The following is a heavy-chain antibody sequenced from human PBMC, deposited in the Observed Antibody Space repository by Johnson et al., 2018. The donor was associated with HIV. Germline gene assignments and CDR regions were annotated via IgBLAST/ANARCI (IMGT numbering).Heavy chain of an antibody. CDR2: IWFDGSSK. D-gene: IGHD7-27*01. J-gene: IGHJ3*02. Sequence: QVQLVESGVGVVQPGRSLRPSCAASGFTFSTYGMHWVRQAPDKGLEWVAFIWFDGSSKYYADSVKGRFSISRDNSKNTLFLQMNSLRPEDTAVYYCAKVLSPRPWGDDAFDIWGQGTMVTVSS. CDR3: AKVLSPRPWGDDAFDI. CDR1: GFTFSTYG. V-gene: IGHV3-33*06.